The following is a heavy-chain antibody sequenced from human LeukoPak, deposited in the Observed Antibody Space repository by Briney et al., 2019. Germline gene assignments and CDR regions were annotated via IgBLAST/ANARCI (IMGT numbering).Heavy chain of an antibody. V-gene: IGHV3-74*01. CDR1: GFTFSSYW. Sequence: GGSLRLSCAASGFTFSSYWMHWVRQAPGKGLAWVSRINSDGSTTTYADSMKGRFTISRDNAKNTLYLQMNSLRAEDTAVYYCAVKWIYDGCAIWGQGTMVTVSS. D-gene: IGHD5-12*01. CDR3: AVKWIYDGCAI. J-gene: IGHJ3*02. CDR2: INSDGSTT.